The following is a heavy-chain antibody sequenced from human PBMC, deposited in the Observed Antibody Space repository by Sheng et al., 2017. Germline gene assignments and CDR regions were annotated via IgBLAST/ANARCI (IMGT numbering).Heavy chain of an antibody. D-gene: IGHD1-26*01. CDR2: IYHSGST. V-gene: IGHV4-38-2*01. J-gene: IGHJ4*02. CDR3: ARGAGTTSFDY. Sequence: QVQLQQWGAGLLKPSETLSLTCAVSGYSISSGYYWGWIRQPPGKGLEWIGSIYHSGSTYYNPSLKSRVTISVDTSKNQFSLKLSSVTAADTAVYYCARGAGTTSFDYWGQGTLVTVSS. CDR1: GYSISSGYY.